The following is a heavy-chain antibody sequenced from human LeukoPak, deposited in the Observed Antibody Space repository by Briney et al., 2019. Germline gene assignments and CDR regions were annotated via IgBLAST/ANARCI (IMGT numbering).Heavy chain of an antibody. Sequence: PGGSLRLSSAASGFTFSNYDMSWVRRAPGKGLEWVSTVIGSGSSTYYADSVKGRFTISRDNSKSTLYLHMDSLRAEDTALYYCAKEPVVVVAATPNAFYVWGQGTMVTVSS. J-gene: IGHJ3*01. V-gene: IGHV3-23*01. CDR1: GFTFSNYD. D-gene: IGHD2-15*01. CDR2: VIGSGSST. CDR3: AKEPVVVVAATPNAFYV.